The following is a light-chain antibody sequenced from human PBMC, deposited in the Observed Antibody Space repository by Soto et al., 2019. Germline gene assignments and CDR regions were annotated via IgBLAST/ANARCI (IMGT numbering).Light chain of an antibody. CDR2: KAS. CDR3: EQRYSTPQVT. Sequence: DIQMTQSPSTLSASVGDRVTITCRASQSISSWLAWYQQKPGKAPKLLIYKASSLESGVPSRFSGSGSGTEFTLTISSLQPDDFATYYCEQRYSTPQVTFGGGTKVEIK. CDR1: QSISSW. V-gene: IGKV1-5*03. J-gene: IGKJ4*01.